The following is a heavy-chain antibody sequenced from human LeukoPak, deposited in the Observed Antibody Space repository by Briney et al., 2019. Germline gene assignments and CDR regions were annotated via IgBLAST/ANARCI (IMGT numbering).Heavy chain of an antibody. CDR2: LSSSGNA. D-gene: IGHD1-26*01. V-gene: IGHV3-48*03. Sequence: GESLRLSCAASGFSFSDHEMNWVRQAPGKGLEWVSYLSSSGNAYYADSVKGRFTISRDNPKNSLYLQMTSLRADDTAVYYCASGRGRYSPDYWGQGTLVTVSS. CDR3: ASGRGRYSPDY. J-gene: IGHJ4*02. CDR1: GFSFSDHE.